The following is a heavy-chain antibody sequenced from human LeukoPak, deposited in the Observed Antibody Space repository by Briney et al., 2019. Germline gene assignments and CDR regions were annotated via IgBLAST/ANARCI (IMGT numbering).Heavy chain of an antibody. Sequence: SETLSLTCTVSGDSITRSSDYWGWIRQPPGKGPEWIGSVYYIGSTFYNPSLKSRLTISIHTSKNQFSLKLRSVTAADTAVYYCAREDAEQMDNSFDIWGQGTMVTVSS. J-gene: IGHJ3*02. CDR1: GDSITRSSDY. CDR2: VYYIGST. V-gene: IGHV4-39*07. CDR3: AREDAEQMDNSFDI. D-gene: IGHD5-24*01.